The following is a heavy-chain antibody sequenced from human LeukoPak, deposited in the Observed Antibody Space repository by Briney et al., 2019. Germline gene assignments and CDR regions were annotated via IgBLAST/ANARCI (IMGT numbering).Heavy chain of an antibody. CDR2: SNHSGST. J-gene: IGHJ4*02. D-gene: IGHD6-19*01. Sequence: SETLSLTCAVYGGSFSGYYWSWISQPPGKGLEWIAQSNHSGSTNYNPSLKSRVTIPVNTSKNQFSLKLRSVPAADTAVYYCAREGSSGWYGIDYWGQGTLVTVSS. V-gene: IGHV4-34*01. CDR3: AREGSSGWYGIDY. CDR1: GGSFSGYY.